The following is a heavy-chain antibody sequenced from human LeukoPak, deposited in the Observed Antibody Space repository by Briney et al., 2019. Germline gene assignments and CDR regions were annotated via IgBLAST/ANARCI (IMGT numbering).Heavy chain of an antibody. CDR3: TKARSGSSNWALQIFEY. Sequence: GASVKVSCKASGYTFTSYDINWVRQATGQGLEWMGWMNPNSGNTGYAQKFQGRVTMTRNTSISTAYMELNSLRVEDTAAYYYTKARSGSSNWALQIFEYWGQGVLVTVSS. D-gene: IGHD4-11*01. CDR2: MNPNSGNT. CDR1: GYTFTSYD. J-gene: IGHJ4*02. V-gene: IGHV1-8*01.